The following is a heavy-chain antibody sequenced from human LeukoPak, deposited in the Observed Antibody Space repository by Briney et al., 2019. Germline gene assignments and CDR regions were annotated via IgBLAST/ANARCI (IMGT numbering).Heavy chain of an antibody. Sequence: ASVKVSCKASGYTFTSYGISWVRQAPGQGLEWMGWISAYNGNTNYAQKLQGRVTMTTDTSTSTAYMELSSLRSEDTAVYYCARISSGWFGYYYYYMDVWGKGTTVTVSS. V-gene: IGHV1-18*01. CDR1: GYTFTSYG. CDR3: ARISSGWFGYYYYYMDV. CDR2: ISAYNGNT. J-gene: IGHJ6*03. D-gene: IGHD6-19*01.